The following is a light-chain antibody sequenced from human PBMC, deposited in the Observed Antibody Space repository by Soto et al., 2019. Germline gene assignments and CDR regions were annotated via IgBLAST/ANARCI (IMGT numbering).Light chain of an antibody. CDR1: SSDVGGYNY. J-gene: IGLJ1*01. CDR3: SSYTSSSTYV. Sequence: QSALTQPASVSGSPVQSITISCTGTSSDVGGYNYVSWYQQHPGKAPKLMIYDVSNRPSGVSNRFSGSKSGNTASLTISGRQAENEADYYCSSYTSSSTYVFGTGTKPPS. V-gene: IGLV2-14*01. CDR2: DVS.